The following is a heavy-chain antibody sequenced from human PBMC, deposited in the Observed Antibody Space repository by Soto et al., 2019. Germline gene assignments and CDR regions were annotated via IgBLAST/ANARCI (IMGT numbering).Heavy chain of an antibody. CDR1: GGSISSGDYY. J-gene: IGHJ4*02. CDR2: IYYSGST. CDR3: ARDTPSMAGILDY. D-gene: IGHD6-19*01. V-gene: IGHV4-30-4*01. Sequence: PSETLSVTCTVSGGSISSGDYYWSWIRQPPGKGLEWIGYIYYSGSTYYNPSLKSRVTISVDTSKNQFSLKLSSVTAADTAVYYCARDTPSMAGILDYWGQGTLVTVSS.